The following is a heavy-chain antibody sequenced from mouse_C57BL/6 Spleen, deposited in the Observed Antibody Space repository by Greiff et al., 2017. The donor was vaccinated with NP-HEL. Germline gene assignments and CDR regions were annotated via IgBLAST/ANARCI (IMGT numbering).Heavy chain of an antibody. CDR3: AREGEFITTVVANFDY. CDR1: GYTFTSYW. CDR2: IDPSDSET. Sequence: QVQLQQPGAELVRPGSSVKLSCKASGYTFTSYWMHWVKQRPIQGLEWIGNIDPSDSETHYNQKFKDKATLTVDKSSSTAYMQLSSLTSEDSAVYYCAREGEFITTVVANFDYWGQGTLVTVSA. V-gene: IGHV1-52*01. D-gene: IGHD1-1*01. J-gene: IGHJ3*01.